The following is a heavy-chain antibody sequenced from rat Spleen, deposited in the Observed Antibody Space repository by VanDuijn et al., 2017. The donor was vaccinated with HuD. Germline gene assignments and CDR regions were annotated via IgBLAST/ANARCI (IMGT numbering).Heavy chain of an antibody. CDR3: SPLPGHNLDY. CDR2: ISNAGDT. J-gene: IGHJ2*01. CDR1: GFTFNSYD. V-gene: IGHV5-25*01. D-gene: IGHD1-4*01. Sequence: EVQLVESGGGLVQPGGSLKLSCAVSGFTFNSYDMAWVRQAPTKGLEWVASISNAGDTYYPDSVKGRFSISRENAKSTTYLHMNSLRSEDTATYYCSPLPGHNLDYWGQGVMVTASS.